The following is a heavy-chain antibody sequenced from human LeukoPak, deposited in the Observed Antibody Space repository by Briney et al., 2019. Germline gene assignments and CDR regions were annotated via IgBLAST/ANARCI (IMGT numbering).Heavy chain of an antibody. CDR1: GYRFTSYW. D-gene: IGHD3-16*01. CDR2: ISPANSET. V-gene: IGHV5-51*01. CDR3: ARRGGNWLDP. J-gene: IGHJ5*02. Sequence: PGESLKISCKGSGYRFTSYWIAWVRHKPGKGLELMGIISPANSETLYSPSFQGQVTMSADSSTAYLQWSSLKASDTAIYYCARRGGNWLDPWGQGTLVTVSS.